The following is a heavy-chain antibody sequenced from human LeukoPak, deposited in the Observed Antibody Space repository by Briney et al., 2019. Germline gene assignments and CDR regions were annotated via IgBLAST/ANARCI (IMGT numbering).Heavy chain of an antibody. J-gene: IGHJ4*02. CDR1: GYTFTSYA. D-gene: IGHD3-22*01. V-gene: IGHV1-3*03. CDR3: ARGPYYYDSSGYLAYYFDY. Sequence: ASVKVSCKASGYTFTSYAMHWVRQAPGQRLEWMGWINAGNGNTKYSQEFQGRVTITRDTSASTAYMELSSLRSEDMAVYYCARGPYYYDSSGYLAYYFDYWGQGTLVTVSS. CDR2: INAGNGNT.